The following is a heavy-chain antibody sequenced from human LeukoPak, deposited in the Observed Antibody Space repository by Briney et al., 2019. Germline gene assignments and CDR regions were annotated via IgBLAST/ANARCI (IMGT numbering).Heavy chain of an antibody. CDR2: MNPNSGNT. CDR3: ARSPGLSITRVGY. V-gene: IGHV1-8*01. D-gene: IGHD3-10*01. CDR1: GYTLTSYD. J-gene: IGHJ4*02. Sequence: ASVKVSCKASGYTLTSYDINWVRQATGQGLEWMGWMNPNSGNTGYAQKFQGRVTMTRNTSISTAYMELSSLRSEDTAVYYCARSPGLSITRVGYWGQGSLVTVSS.